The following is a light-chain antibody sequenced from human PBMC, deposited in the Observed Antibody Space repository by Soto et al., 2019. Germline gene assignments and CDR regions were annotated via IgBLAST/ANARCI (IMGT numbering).Light chain of an antibody. CDR3: QKYNSAPLT. CDR2: AAS. V-gene: IGKV1-6*01. Sequence: AFQMTQSPSSLSASVGDRVTITCRASQDIRNDLGWYQQKPGKAPRLLIYAASILQSGVPSRFSGSGSGTDFTLTISSLQPEDVAAYYCQKYNSAPLTFGGGTKVDIK. CDR1: QDIRND. J-gene: IGKJ4*01.